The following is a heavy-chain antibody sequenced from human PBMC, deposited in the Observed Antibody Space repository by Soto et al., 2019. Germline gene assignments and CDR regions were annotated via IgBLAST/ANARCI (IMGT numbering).Heavy chain of an antibody. CDR3: AKDPTYYDILTGYRYAFDI. CDR1: GFTLSSYA. V-gene: IGHV3-23*01. Sequence: SGGSLRLSCAASGFTLSSYAMSWVRQAPGKGLEWVSAISGSGGSTYYADSVKGWFTISRDNSKNTLYLQMNSLRAEDTAVYYCAKDPTYYDILTGYRYAFDIWGQGTMVTVSS. J-gene: IGHJ3*02. CDR2: ISGSGGST. D-gene: IGHD3-9*01.